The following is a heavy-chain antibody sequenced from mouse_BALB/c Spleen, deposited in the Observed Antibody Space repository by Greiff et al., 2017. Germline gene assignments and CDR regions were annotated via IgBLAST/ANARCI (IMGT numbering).Heavy chain of an antibody. Sequence: VKVVESGAELAKPGASVKMSCKASGYTFTSYWMHWVKQRPGQGLEWIGYINPSTGYTEYNQKFKDKATLTADKSSSTAYMQLSSLTSEDSAVYYCARQGYYYGSSYVGSAMDYWGQGTSVTVSS. CDR3: ARQGYYYGSSYVGSAMDY. CDR1: GYTFTSYW. J-gene: IGHJ4*01. CDR2: INPSTGYT. D-gene: IGHD1-1*01. V-gene: IGHV1-7*01.